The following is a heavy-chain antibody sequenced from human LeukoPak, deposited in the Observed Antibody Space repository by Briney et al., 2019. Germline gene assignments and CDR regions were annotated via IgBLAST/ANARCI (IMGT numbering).Heavy chain of an antibody. J-gene: IGHJ4*02. CDR3: AKKNGGGWPTIFFDY. D-gene: IGHD6-19*01. CDR1: GFSFSINA. Sequence: GGSLRLSCVASGFSFSINAMIWVRQAPGKGLEWVSGISGIGDTLFYSDPVKGRFTISRDNSKNTVYLQMNSLRVEVSAVYYCAKKNGGGWPTIFFDYWGQGILVTVSS. V-gene: IGHV3-23*01. CDR2: ISGIGDTL.